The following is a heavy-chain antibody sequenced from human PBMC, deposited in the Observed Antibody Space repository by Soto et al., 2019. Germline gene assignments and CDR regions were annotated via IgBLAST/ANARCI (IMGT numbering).Heavy chain of an antibody. V-gene: IGHV3-21*01. Sequence: EVQLVESGGGLVKPGGSLRLSCAASGFTFSSYSMNWVRQAPGKGLEWVSSISSSSSYIYYADSVKGRFTISRDNAKNSLYLQMNRLRAEDTAVYYCARDGIVVVPAARLYNWFDPWGQGTLVTVSS. CDR1: GFTFSSYS. CDR2: ISSSSSYI. D-gene: IGHD2-2*01. CDR3: ARDGIVVVPAARLYNWFDP. J-gene: IGHJ5*02.